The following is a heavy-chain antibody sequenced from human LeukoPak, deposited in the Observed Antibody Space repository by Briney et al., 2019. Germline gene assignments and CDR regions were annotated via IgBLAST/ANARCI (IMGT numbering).Heavy chain of an antibody. CDR3: ARVNGDSPNFDY. D-gene: IGHD4-17*01. V-gene: IGHV1-46*01. J-gene: IGHJ4*02. CDR1: GYTFTSYY. CDR2: INPSGGST. Sequence: ASVKVSCKASGYTFTSYYMHWVRQAPGQGLEWMGIINPSGGSTSYAQKLQGRVTMTTDTSTSTAYMELRSLRSDDTAVYYCARVNGDSPNFDYWGQGTLVTVSS.